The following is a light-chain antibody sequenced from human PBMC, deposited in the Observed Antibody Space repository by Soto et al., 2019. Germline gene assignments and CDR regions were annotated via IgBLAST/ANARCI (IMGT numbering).Light chain of an antibody. V-gene: IGLV1-47*01. J-gene: IGLJ2*01. CDR2: RNN. CDR3: AAWDAGLSGPA. CDR1: SSNIGSKY. Sequence: QSVLTQPPSASGTPGQRVTISCSGSSSNIGSKYVYWYQQLPGTAPKLLMYRNNQRPSGVPDRFSGSKSGTSASLAISGRRSDEEADYYCAAWDAGLSGPAFGGGTKLTVL.